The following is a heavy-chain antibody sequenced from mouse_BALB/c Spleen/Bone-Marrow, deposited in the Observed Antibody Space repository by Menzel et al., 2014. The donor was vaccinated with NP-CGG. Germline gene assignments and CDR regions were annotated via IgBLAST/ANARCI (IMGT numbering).Heavy chain of an antibody. CDR2: IDPANGNT. CDR1: GFNIKDTY. CDR3: ARYDYGVYFDY. V-gene: IGHV14-3*02. Sequence: VQLQQPGAELVKPGASVKLSCTASGFNIKDTYMHWVKQRPEQGLGWIGRIDPANGNTKYDPKFQGKATITADTSSNTAYLQLSSLTSEDTAVYYCARYDYGVYFDYWGQGTTLTVSS. D-gene: IGHD2-4*01. J-gene: IGHJ2*01.